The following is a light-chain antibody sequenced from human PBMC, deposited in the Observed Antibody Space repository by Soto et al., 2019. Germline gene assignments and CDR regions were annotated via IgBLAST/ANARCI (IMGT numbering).Light chain of an antibody. CDR1: SSDVGGYDY. Sequence: QSVLTQPASVSGSPGQSITISCTGTSSDVGGYDYVSWYQLHPGKAPKLMVFEVSNRPSGVSYRFSGSKSGNTASLTIPGLQAEDEADYFCSSYSISTAYLFGTGTKVTVL. CDR2: EVS. V-gene: IGLV2-14*01. CDR3: SSYSISTAYL. J-gene: IGLJ1*01.